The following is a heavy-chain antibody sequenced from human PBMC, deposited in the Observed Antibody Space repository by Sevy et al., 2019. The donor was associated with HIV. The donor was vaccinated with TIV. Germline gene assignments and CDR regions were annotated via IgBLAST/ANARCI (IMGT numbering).Heavy chain of an antibody. CDR3: ARSSLVVSGSYGMDV. CDR2: ISYDGSYE. D-gene: IGHD3-22*01. V-gene: IGHV3-30*04. CDR1: GFTFNTYA. Sequence: GGSLRLSCVASGFTFNTYAMHWVRQAPGKGLEWVALISYDGSYEYYADSVEGRFTISRDNSKNTLYLQMNSLRAEDTAVYYCARSSLVVSGSYGMDVWGQGTTVTVSS. J-gene: IGHJ6*02.